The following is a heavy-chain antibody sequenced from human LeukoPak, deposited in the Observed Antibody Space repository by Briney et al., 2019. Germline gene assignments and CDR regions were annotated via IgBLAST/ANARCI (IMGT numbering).Heavy chain of an antibody. J-gene: IGHJ3*02. CDR1: GGSLTGYY. Sequence: PSETLSLTCSVYGGSLTGYYWSWIRQPPGKGLEWIGEISDSGNTNYKPSFKSRVTMSVDTSKKQLSLKLMSVTAADTAVYYCARNRQWLARYDAFDIWGQGTMVTVSP. CDR2: ISDSGNT. D-gene: IGHD6-19*01. CDR3: ARNRQWLARYDAFDI. V-gene: IGHV4-34*01.